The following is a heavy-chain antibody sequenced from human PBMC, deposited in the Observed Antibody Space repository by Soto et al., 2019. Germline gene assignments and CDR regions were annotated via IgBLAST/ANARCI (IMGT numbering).Heavy chain of an antibody. CDR2: ISGSGGST. CDR1: GFTFSSYA. D-gene: IGHD1-26*01. V-gene: IGHV3-23*01. Sequence: GSLRLSCAASGFTFSSYAMSWVRQAPGKGLEWVSAISGSGGSTYYADSVKGRFTISRDNSKNTLYLQMNSLRAEDTAVYYCATFAPRFYGSYYGDYYGMDVWGQGTTVTVSS. CDR3: ATFAPRFYGSYYGDYYGMDV. J-gene: IGHJ6*02.